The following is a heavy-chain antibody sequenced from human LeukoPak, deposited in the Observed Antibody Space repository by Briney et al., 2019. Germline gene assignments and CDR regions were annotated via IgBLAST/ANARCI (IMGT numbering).Heavy chain of an antibody. V-gene: IGHV3-7*01. D-gene: IGHD3-10*01. CDR3: AREGISGGIFDY. CDR1: GFTVSGYW. Sequence: PGGSLRLSCAASGFTVSGYWMSWVRQVPGKGLEWVANIKKDGSEKHYVDSVEGRFTVSRDDARNSLFLRMNSLRAGDTAVYYCAREGISGGIFDYWGQGALVAVSS. CDR2: IKKDGSEK. J-gene: IGHJ4*02.